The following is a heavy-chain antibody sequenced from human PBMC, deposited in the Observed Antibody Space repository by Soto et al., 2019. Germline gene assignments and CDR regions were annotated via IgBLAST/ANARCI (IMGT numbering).Heavy chain of an antibody. CDR2: ISSSSSYI. D-gene: IGHD3-22*01. CDR3: ARGVYYYDSSGYYGY. J-gene: IGHJ4*02. Sequence: GGSLSLSCAASGFTFSSYSMNWVRQAPGKGLEWVSSISSSSSYIYYADSVKGRFTISRDNAKNSLYLQMNSLRAEDTAVYYCARGVYYYDSSGYYGYWGQGTLVTVSS. CDR1: GFTFSSYS. V-gene: IGHV3-21*01.